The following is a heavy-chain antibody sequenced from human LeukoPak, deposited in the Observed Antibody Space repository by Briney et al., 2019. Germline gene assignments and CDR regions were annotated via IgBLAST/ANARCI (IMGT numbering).Heavy chain of an antibody. D-gene: IGHD2-15*01. CDR1: GGTFSSYA. J-gene: IGHJ4*02. CDR2: IIPIFGTA. Sequence: SVKVSCKASGGTFSSYAISWVRQAPGQGLEWMGRIIPIFGTANYAQKFQGRVTITTDESTSTAHMELSSLRSEDTAVYYCARDPGGYCSGGSCFVPYYFDYWGQGTLVTVSS. V-gene: IGHV1-69*05. CDR3: ARDPGGYCSGGSCFVPYYFDY.